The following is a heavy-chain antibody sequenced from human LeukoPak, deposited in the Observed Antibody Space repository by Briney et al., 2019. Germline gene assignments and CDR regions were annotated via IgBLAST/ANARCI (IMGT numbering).Heavy chain of an antibody. Sequence: GGSLRLSCAASGFTFSTYGMHWVRQAPGKGLEWVAVIWSDGSNRFYADSVKGRFTFSRDNSKNTLSLQMNSLRAEDTAVYYCAKSQINIVVVVAATGDWFDPWGQGTLVTVSS. D-gene: IGHD2-15*01. CDR2: IWSDGSNR. CDR3: AKSQINIVVVVAATGDWFDP. J-gene: IGHJ5*02. V-gene: IGHV3-33*06. CDR1: GFTFSTYG.